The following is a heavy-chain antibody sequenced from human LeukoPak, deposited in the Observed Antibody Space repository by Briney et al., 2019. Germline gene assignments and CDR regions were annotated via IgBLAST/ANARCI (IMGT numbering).Heavy chain of an antibody. D-gene: IGHD6-13*01. J-gene: IGHJ6*02. CDR1: GFTFSTYW. CDR2: IKEDRTGK. CDR3: AREIPQQLVAMDV. Sequence: PGGSLRLSCAASGFTFSTYWMSWVRQAPGKGLEWLANIKEDRTGKNHVDSVKGRFTISRDNAKNSLYLQMNGLRGEDTAVYYCAREIPQQLVAMDVWGQGTTVTVSS. V-gene: IGHV3-7*04.